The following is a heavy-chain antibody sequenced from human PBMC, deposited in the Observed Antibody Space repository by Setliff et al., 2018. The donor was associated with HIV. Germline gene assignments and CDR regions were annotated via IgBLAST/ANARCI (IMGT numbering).Heavy chain of an antibody. CDR2: ISAYNGDT. D-gene: IGHD2-2*01. J-gene: IGHJ4*02. CDR1: GYTFSSYG. CDR3: ARYVPAAASFDY. V-gene: IGHV1-18*01. Sequence: ASVKVSCKAPGYTFSSYGTTWVRQAPGQGLEWMGWISAYNGDTNFAQKFQGRVTMTTDTSTGTAYMELTSLRSDDTAVYYCARYVPAAASFDYWGQGTLVTVSS.